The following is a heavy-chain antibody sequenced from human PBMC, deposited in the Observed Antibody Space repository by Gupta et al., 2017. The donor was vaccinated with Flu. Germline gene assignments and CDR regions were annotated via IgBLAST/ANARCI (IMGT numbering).Heavy chain of an antibody. Sequence: EVQLVESGGDLVKPGGSLRLSCAASGFIFSNAWMSWVRRVPGKGLEWVGRIKSKSNGGTTDYVASVKGRFTVSRDDSRNSLYLQMNSLKTEDTAVDYGIKEGSYLGGAYWGQGALVTVSS. V-gene: IGHV3-15*01. J-gene: IGHJ4*02. D-gene: IGHD3-10*01. CDR2: IKSKSNGGTT. CDR3: IKEGSYLGGAY. CDR1: GFIFSNAW.